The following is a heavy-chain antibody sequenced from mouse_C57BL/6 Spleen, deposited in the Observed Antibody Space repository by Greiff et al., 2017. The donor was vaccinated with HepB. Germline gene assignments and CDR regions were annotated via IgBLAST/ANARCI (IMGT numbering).Heavy chain of an antibody. V-gene: IGHV5-9-1*02. J-gene: IGHJ2*01. CDR1: GFTFSSYA. D-gene: IGHD3-2*02. Sequence: EVKLQESGEGLVKPGGSLKLSCAASGFTFSSYAMSWVRQTPEKRLEWVAYISSGGDYIYYADTVKGRFTISRDNARNTLYLQMSSLKSEDTAMYYCTRDSSGYPLDYWGQGTTLTVSS. CDR3: TRDSSGYPLDY. CDR2: ISSGGDYI.